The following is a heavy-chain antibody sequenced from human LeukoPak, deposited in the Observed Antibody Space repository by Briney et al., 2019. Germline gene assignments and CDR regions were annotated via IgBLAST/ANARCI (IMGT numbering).Heavy chain of an antibody. CDR2: ISGDGGST. V-gene: IGHV3-43*02. J-gene: IGHJ4*02. Sequence: GGPLRLSCAASGFTFDDYAMHWVRQAPGKGLEWVSLISGDGGSTYYADSVKGRFTISRDNSKNSLYLQMNSLRTEDTALYYCAKDMWMNYYDSSGYPVNWGQGTLVTVSS. D-gene: IGHD3-22*01. CDR1: GFTFDDYA. CDR3: AKDMWMNYYDSSGYPVN.